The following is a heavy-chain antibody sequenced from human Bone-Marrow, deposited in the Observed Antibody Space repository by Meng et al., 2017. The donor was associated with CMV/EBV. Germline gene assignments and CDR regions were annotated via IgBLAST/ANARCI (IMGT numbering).Heavy chain of an antibody. CDR1: GFTFSSYS. D-gene: IGHD6-13*01. J-gene: IGHJ4*02. CDR2: ISSSSSYI. V-gene: IGHV3-21*01. CDR3: ARSTYSSSWRGDY. Sequence: GGSLRLSCAASGFTFSSYSMNWVRQAPGKGLEWVSSISSSSSYIYYADSVKGRFTISRDNAKNSLYLQMNSLRAEDTAVDYCARSTYSSSWRGDYWGQGTLVTVSS.